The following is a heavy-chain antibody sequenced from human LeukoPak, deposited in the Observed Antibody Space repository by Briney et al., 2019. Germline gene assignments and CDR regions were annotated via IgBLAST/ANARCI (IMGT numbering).Heavy chain of an antibody. V-gene: IGHV4-4*07. Sequence: SETLSLTCTVSGGSISSYYWSWIRQPAGKGLEWIGRIYTSGSTNYNPSLKSRVTMSVDTSKNQFSLKLSSVTAADTAVYYCARDPPSYYYDSSGSFPYHYYGMDVWGQGTTVTVSS. D-gene: IGHD3-22*01. CDR1: GGSISSYY. CDR2: IYTSGST. J-gene: IGHJ6*02. CDR3: ARDPPSYYYDSSGSFPYHYYGMDV.